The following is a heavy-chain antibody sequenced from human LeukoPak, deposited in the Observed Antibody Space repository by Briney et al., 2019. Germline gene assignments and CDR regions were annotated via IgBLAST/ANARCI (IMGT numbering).Heavy chain of an antibody. D-gene: IGHD6-13*01. CDR1: GGSISSYY. Sequence: SETLSLTCTVSGGSISSYYWSWIRQPPGKGLEWIGYIYYSGSTNYNPSLKSRVTISVDTSKNQFSLKLSSVTAADTAVYYCARHRWYSSPLGPWGQGTLVTVSS. CDR3: ARHRWYSSPLGP. V-gene: IGHV4-59*08. J-gene: IGHJ5*02. CDR2: IYYSGST.